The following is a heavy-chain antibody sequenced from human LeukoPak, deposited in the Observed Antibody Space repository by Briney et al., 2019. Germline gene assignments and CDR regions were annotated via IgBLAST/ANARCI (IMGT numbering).Heavy chain of an antibody. J-gene: IGHJ4*02. CDR2: INTDGSST. CDR1: GFTFSSYW. CDR3: ARLMRRWLDNDADY. D-gene: IGHD2-8*01. Sequence: PGGSLRLSCAASGFTFSSYWMHWVRQAPGKGLVWVSRINTDGSSTSYADSVKGRFTISRDNAKNTLYLQMNSLRAEDTAVYYCARLMRRWLDNDADYWGQGTLVTVSS. V-gene: IGHV3-74*01.